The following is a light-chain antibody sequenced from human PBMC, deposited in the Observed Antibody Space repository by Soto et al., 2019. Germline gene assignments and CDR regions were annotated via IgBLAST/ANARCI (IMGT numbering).Light chain of an antibody. CDR3: QQYGSSSLT. Sequence: EIVVTQSPGTLSLSPGERATLSCRASQSVNSSYLAWYQQKPVQAPRLLIYGASSRATGIPDRFSGRGSWTDFTLNIRRLEPADFAVYYCQQYGSSSLTFGHRTQVEIK. V-gene: IGKV3-20*01. CDR2: GAS. J-gene: IGKJ1*01. CDR1: QSVNSSY.